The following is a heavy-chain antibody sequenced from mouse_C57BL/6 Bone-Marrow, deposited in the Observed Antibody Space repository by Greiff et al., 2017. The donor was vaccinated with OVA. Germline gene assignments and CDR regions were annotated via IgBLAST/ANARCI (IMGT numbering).Heavy chain of an antibody. CDR3: TNRDCYGSSYFDY. D-gene: IGHD1-1*01. J-gene: IGHJ2*01. CDR2: IDPEDGDT. V-gene: IGHV14-1*01. CDR1: GFTFKDYY. Sequence: VQLQQSGAELVRPGASVKLSCTASGFTFKDYYMHWVKQRPEQGLEWIGRIDPEDGDTEYAPKFQGKATMTADTSSDTTYLQLSSLTSEDTAVNYCTNRDCYGSSYFDYWGQGTTLTVSS.